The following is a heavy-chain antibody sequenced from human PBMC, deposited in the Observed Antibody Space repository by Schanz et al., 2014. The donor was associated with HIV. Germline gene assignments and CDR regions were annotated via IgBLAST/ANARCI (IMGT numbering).Heavy chain of an antibody. V-gene: IGHV3-33*05. CDR2: ISYDGNTK. CDR3: ARGDGGYWYYFDY. Sequence: QVQLVESGGGVVQPGRSLRLSCAASGFTFSSYGMHWVRQAPGKGLEWVALISYDGNTKYYADSVKGRFSISRDKSKNTLYLEMNSLRPEDTAVYYCARGDGGYWYYFDYWGQGTLVTVSS. D-gene: IGHD5-12*01. CDR1: GFTFSSYG. J-gene: IGHJ4*02.